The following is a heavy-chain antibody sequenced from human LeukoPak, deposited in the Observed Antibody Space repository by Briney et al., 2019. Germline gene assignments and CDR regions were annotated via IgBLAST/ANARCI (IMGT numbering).Heavy chain of an antibody. CDR3: AKNYESGRGVPYGMDV. D-gene: IGHD3-10*01. Sequence: GGSLRLSCAASGFTFSSYDMSWVRQAPGKGLEWVSFIRSDGGSTLYADSVKGRFTISRDNSKNTLYLQMSSLRDEDTAVYYCAKNYESGRGVPYGMDVWGQGTTVTVSS. CDR2: IRSDGGST. J-gene: IGHJ6*02. V-gene: IGHV3-23*01. CDR1: GFTFSSYD.